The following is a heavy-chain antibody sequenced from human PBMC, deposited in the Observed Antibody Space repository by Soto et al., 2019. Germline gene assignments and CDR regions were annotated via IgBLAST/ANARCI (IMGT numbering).Heavy chain of an antibody. CDR1: GGTFSSYA. CDR3: AGDNWNDVGNGNYFDY. D-gene: IGHD1-20*01. Sequence: SVKVSCKASGGTFSSYAISWVRQAPGQGLEWMGGIIPIFGTANYAQKFQGRVTITADESTSTAYMELSSLRSEDTAVYYCAGDNWNDVGNGNYFDYWGQGTLVTVSS. V-gene: IGHV1-69*13. CDR2: IIPIFGTA. J-gene: IGHJ4*02.